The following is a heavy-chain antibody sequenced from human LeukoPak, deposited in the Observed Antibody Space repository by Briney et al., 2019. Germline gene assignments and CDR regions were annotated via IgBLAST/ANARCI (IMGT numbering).Heavy chain of an antibody. Sequence: GGSLRLSCAASGFTFSSYEMNWVRQAPGKGLEWVSYITDSGTSIYYADSVKGRFTISRDNAKNSLYLQMNSLRAEDTALYYCARGGFTYGYHYWGQGTLVTVSS. CDR1: GFTFSSYE. CDR3: ARGGFTYGYHY. V-gene: IGHV3-48*03. D-gene: IGHD5-18*01. J-gene: IGHJ4*02. CDR2: ITDSGTSI.